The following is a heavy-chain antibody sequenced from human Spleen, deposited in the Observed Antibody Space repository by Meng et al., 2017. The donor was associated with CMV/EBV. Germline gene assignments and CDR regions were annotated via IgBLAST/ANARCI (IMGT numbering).Heavy chain of an antibody. Sequence: GESLKISCATSGFTFSDYWMNWVRQAPGKGLEWVANIKQDGSEKYYVDSVKGRFTISRDNAKNSLYLQMNSLRAEDTAVYYCARDELPGYCSSTSCPLFDYWGQGTLVTVSS. D-gene: IGHD2-2*01. J-gene: IGHJ4*02. CDR1: GFTFSDYW. V-gene: IGHV3-7*01. CDR2: IKQDGSEK. CDR3: ARDELPGYCSSTSCPLFDY.